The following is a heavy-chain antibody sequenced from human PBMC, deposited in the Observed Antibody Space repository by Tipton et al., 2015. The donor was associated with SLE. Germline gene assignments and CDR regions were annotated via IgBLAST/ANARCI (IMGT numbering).Heavy chain of an antibody. D-gene: IGHD3/OR15-3a*01. Sequence: TLSLTCAVYGGSFSGYYWSWIRQPPGKGLEWIGEINHSGSTNYNPSLKSRVTISVDTSKNQFSLKLSSVTAADTAVYYCARFLDGVLLFDPWGQGTLVTVSS. CDR1: GGSFSGYY. CDR3: ARFLDGVLLFDP. J-gene: IGHJ5*02. CDR2: INHSGST. V-gene: IGHV4-34*01.